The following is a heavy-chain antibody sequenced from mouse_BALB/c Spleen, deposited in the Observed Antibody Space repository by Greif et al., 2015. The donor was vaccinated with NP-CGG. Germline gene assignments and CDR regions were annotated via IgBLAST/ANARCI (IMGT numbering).Heavy chain of an antibody. CDR1: GFTFTDYY. Sequence: EVKLVESGGGLVQPGGSLRLSCATSGFTFTDYYMSWVRQPPGKALEWLGFIRNKANGYTTEYSASVKGRFTISRDNSQSILYLQMNTLRAEDSATYYCARDNDGYPYWYFDVWGAGTTVTVSS. J-gene: IGHJ1*01. CDR2: IRNKANGYTT. CDR3: ARDNDGYPYWYFDV. D-gene: IGHD2-3*01. V-gene: IGHV7-3*02.